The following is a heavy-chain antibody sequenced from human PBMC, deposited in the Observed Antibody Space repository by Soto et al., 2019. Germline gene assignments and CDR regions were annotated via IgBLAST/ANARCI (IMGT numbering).Heavy chain of an antibody. D-gene: IGHD4-17*01. CDR3: ARYDYGAPGGFDY. CDR2: INPNSGGT. Sequence: ASVKVSCKASGYTLTGYYMHWVRQAPGQGLEWMGWINPNSGGTNYAQKFQGRVTMTRDTSISTAYMELSRLRSDDTAVYYCARYDYGAPGGFDYWGQGTLVTVSS. CDR1: GYTLTGYY. J-gene: IGHJ4*02. V-gene: IGHV1-2*02.